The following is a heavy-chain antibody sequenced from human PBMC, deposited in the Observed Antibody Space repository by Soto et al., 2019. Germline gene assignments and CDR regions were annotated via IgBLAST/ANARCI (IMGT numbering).Heavy chain of an antibody. CDR1: GCSIIGYY. V-gene: IGHV4-4*07. J-gene: IGHJ5*02. CDR2: IYSSGST. CDR3: ARVQHSRGSYSWFDP. D-gene: IGHD6-19*01. Sequence: LTCTVSGCSIIGYYWTWIRHPAGKGLEYIGRIYSSGSTNFSPSLKTRVAMSVDTSQKQFSMNLTSMTAADTAIYYCARVQHSRGSYSWFDPRGQGTMVNVYS.